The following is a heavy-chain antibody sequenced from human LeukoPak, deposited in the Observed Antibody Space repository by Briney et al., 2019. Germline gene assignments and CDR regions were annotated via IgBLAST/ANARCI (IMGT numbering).Heavy chain of an antibody. Sequence: GGSLRLSCAASGFTFSDYWMSWMRQAPGKGLEWVANIKYDGDEEYNVDSVKGRFTISRDNAKNSLYLQLNSLRVEDTAVYYCKSGGAAPGSFDNWGQGTLVTVSP. CDR1: GFTFSDYW. CDR2: IKYDGDEE. J-gene: IGHJ4*02. D-gene: IGHD6-13*01. V-gene: IGHV3-7*01. CDR3: KSGGAAPGSFDN.